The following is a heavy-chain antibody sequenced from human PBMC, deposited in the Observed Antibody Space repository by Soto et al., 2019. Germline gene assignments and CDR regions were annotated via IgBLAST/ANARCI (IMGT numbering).Heavy chain of an antibody. CDR2: INWNGGST. CDR1: GFTFDDYG. D-gene: IGHD2-2*01. J-gene: IGHJ5*02. Sequence: TGGSLRLSCAASGFTFDDYGMGWVRQAPGKGLEWVSGINWNGGSTGYADSVKGRFTISRDNAKNSLYLQMNSLRAEDTALYHCAREGVYCSSTSCYHNWFDPWGQRTPVTVSS. V-gene: IGHV3-20*01. CDR3: AREGVYCSSTSCYHNWFDP.